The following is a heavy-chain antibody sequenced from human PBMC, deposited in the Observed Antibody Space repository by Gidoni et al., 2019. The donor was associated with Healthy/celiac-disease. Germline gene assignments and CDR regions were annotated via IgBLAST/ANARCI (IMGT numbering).Heavy chain of an antibody. CDR2: INHSGST. J-gene: IGHJ3*02. D-gene: IGHD2-15*01. CDR3: AREADMEGGTNAFDI. V-gene: IGHV4-34*01. Sequence: QVQLQQWGAGLLKPSETLSLTCAVYGGSFSGYYWSWIRQPPGKGLEWIGEINHSGSTNYNPSLKSRVTISVDTSKNQFSLKLSSVTAADTAVYYCAREADMEGGTNAFDIWGQGTMVTVSS. CDR1: GGSFSGYY.